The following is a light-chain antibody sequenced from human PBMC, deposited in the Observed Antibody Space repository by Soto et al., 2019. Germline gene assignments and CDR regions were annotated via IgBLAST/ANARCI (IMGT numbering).Light chain of an antibody. CDR1: QSISSN. J-gene: IGKJ4*01. CDR2: GAA. CDR3: QMYNNWVGT. V-gene: IGKV3-15*01. Sequence: EIVMTQSPATLSVSPGERATLSCRANQSISSNLAWYQQKPGQALRLLIYGAATRATGIPARFSGSGSGTDFTLTINSLQSEDFAVYYCQMYNNWVGTFGGGTKVEIK.